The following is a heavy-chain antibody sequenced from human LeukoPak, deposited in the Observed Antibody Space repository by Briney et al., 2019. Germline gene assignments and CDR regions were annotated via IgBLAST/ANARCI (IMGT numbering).Heavy chain of an antibody. V-gene: IGHV4-30-2*01. CDR3: ARDRYASSGSYQMEGY. CDR1: GGSISSGGYY. CDR2: IYHSGST. J-gene: IGHJ4*02. D-gene: IGHD3-10*01. Sequence: PSQTLSLTCTVSGGSISSGGYYWSWIRQPPGKGLEWIGYIYHSGSTYYNPSLKSRVTISVDRSKNQFSLKLSSVTAADTAVYYCARDRYASSGSYQMEGYWGQGTLVTVSS.